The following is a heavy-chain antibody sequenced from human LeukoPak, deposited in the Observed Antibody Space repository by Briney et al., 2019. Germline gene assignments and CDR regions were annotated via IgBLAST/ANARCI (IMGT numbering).Heavy chain of an antibody. Sequence: GGSLRLSCAASGFTFSSYVMSWVRQAPGKGLEWVSAISGSGGSTYYADSVKGRFTISRDNSKNTLYLQMNSLRAEDTAVYYCAKDGPSTIFGVVIISLYYYYGMDVWGQGTTVTVSS. CDR1: GFTFSSYV. CDR3: AKDGPSTIFGVVIISLYYYYGMDV. CDR2: ISGSGGST. D-gene: IGHD3-3*01. V-gene: IGHV3-23*01. J-gene: IGHJ6*02.